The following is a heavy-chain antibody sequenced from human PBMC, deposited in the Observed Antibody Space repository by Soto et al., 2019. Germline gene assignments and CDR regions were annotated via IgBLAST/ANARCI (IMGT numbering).Heavy chain of an antibody. CDR1: GGSISSYY. D-gene: IGHD6-13*01. CDR2: IYTSGST. Sequence: QVQLQESGPGLVKPSETLSLTCTVSGGSISSYYWSWIRQPAGKGLEWIGRIYTSGSTNYNPSLKSRVTMSVDTSKNQFSLKLSSVTAADTAVYYCARDFPGYRARFNWFDPWGQGTLVTVSS. CDR3: ARDFPGYRARFNWFDP. V-gene: IGHV4-4*07. J-gene: IGHJ5*02.